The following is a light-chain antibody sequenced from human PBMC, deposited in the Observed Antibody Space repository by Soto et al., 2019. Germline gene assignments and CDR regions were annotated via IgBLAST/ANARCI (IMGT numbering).Light chain of an antibody. J-gene: IGKJ4*01. V-gene: IGKV3-20*01. Sequence: EIVLTQSPATLCVSPGEGATLSCRASQIVSSKLAWYQQKPGQAPRLLFNGASSRATCSPDRFSGGGSATDFTLTSSRLEPEVFAVYSCQHYKSATLTFGGGTKVDIK. CDR3: QHYKSATLT. CDR1: QIVSSK. CDR2: GAS.